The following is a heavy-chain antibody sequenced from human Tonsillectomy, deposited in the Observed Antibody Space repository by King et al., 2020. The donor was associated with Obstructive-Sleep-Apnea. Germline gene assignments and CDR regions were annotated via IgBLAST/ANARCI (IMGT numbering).Heavy chain of an antibody. D-gene: IGHD3-10*01. V-gene: IGHV1-8*01. CDR3: ARVYSYYYGSGSYYYYYGMDV. CDR2: MNPNSGNT. J-gene: IGHJ6*02. CDR1: GYTFTSYY. Sequence: HVQLVESGAEVKKPGASVKVSCKASGYTFTSYYINWVRQATGQGLEWMGWMNPNSGNTGYAQKFQGRVTMTRNTSISTAYMELSSVRSEDTAVYYCARVYSYYYGSGSYYYYYGMDVWGQGTTVTVSS.